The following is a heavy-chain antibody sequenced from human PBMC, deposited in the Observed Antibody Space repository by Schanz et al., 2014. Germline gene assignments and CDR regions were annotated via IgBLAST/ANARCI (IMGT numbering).Heavy chain of an antibody. CDR3: AKGRFGELSAFDI. D-gene: IGHD3-10*01. J-gene: IGHJ3*02. CDR1: GFTFSSHW. V-gene: IGHV3-74*02. Sequence: EVQLLESGGGLVEPGGSLRLSCAASGFTFSSHWMHWVRQDPGKGLVWVARINSVGSNTDYADSVTGRFTISRDNAKNTLYLQMNSLRAEDTAVYYCAKGRFGELSAFDIWGQGTMVTVS. CDR2: INSVGSNT.